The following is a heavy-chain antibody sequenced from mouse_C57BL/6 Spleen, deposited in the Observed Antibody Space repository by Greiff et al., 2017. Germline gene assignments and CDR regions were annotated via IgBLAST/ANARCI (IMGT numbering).Heavy chain of an antibody. CDR3: ARRWEDYAMDY. V-gene: IGHV5-6*02. J-gene: IGHJ4*01. CDR2: ISSGGSYT. CDR1: GFTFSSYG. D-gene: IGHD4-1*01. Sequence: EVMLVESGGDLVKPGGSLKLSCAASGFTFSSYGMSWVRQTPDKRLEWVATISSGGSYTYYPDSVKGRFTISRDNAKNTLYLQMSSLKSEDTAMYYCARRWEDYAMDYWGQGTSVTVSS.